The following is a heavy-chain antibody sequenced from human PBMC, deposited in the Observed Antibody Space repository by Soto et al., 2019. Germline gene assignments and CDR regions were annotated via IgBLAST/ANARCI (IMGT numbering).Heavy chain of an antibody. Sequence: QVQLVQSGAEVKKPGASVKVSCKASGYTFTGYYMHWVRQAPGQGLEWMGWINPNSGGTNYAQKFQGRVTITRDTSISTAYMELGRLRSDDTAVYYCARGSMSAAVAGTGPDYGMDVWGQGTTVTVSS. J-gene: IGHJ6*02. CDR1: GYTFTGYY. CDR3: ARGSMSAAVAGTGPDYGMDV. CDR2: INPNSGGT. V-gene: IGHV1-2*02. D-gene: IGHD6-19*01.